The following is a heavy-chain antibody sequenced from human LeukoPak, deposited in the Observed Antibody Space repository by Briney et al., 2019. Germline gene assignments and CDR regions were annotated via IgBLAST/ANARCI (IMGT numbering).Heavy chain of an antibody. V-gene: IGHV1-18*01. CDR3: ARAAGGGYFVF. J-gene: IGHJ4*02. CDR2: ILAYNSNT. Sequence: ASVTVTCKASGYSFTSYGISWVRQAPGQGLEWMGWILAYNSNTNYAQTLQGRVTMTTDTSTSTVYLDLSSLRSDHTAVYYCARAAGGGYFVFWGQGALVTVSS. CDR1: GYSFTSYG. D-gene: IGHD6-13*01.